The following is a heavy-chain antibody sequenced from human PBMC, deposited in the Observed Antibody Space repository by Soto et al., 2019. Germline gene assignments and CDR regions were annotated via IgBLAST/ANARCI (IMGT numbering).Heavy chain of an antibody. CDR3: ARLGQFDF. V-gene: IGHV3-30*02. Sequence: TGGSLRLSCAVSGFRFSCYGMYWVRQAPGKGLEWVSFIICIGITKYYADSVKGRFIVSRDNSKNSLYLQMHSLRAEDTAVYYCARLGQFDFWGQGTVVTVSS. CDR1: GFRFSCYG. J-gene: IGHJ4*02. CDR2: IICIGITK.